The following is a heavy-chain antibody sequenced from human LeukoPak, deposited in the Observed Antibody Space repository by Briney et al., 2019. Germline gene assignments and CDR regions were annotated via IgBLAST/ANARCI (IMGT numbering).Heavy chain of an antibody. Sequence: GGCLRLACAASGFTFSDYYMSSIRQAPGKGLEWVSYISSSGSTIYYADSVKGRFTISRHNAKNSLYLQTNSLRDEDTSVSECASLLDYWGKGTLVTVSS. J-gene: IGHJ4*02. V-gene: IGHV3-11*01. CDR2: ISSSGSTI. CDR1: GFTFSDYY. CDR3: ASLLDY.